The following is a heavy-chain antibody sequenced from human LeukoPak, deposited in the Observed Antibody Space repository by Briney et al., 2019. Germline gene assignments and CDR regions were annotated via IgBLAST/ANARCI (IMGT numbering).Heavy chain of an antibody. CDR2: IYYSGST. D-gene: IGHD2-2*01. V-gene: IGHV4-59*01. J-gene: IGHJ5*02. CDR1: GGSISSYY. CDR3: ARVVCTTTSCYARLFGP. Sequence: SETLSLICTVSGGSISSYYWSWIRQPPGKGLEWVGYIYYSGSTNYNPSLKSRVTISVDTSKNQFSLKLSSVTAADTAVYYCARVVCTTTSCYARLFGPWGQGTLVTVSS.